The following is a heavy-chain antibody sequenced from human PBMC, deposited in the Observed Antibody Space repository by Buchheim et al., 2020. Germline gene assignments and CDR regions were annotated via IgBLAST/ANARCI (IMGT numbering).Heavy chain of an antibody. CDR2: IKSNLDGGTI. CDR1: GFSISDAW. D-gene: IGHD6-6*01. Sequence: EVQLVESGGGLVKPGGSLRLSCAASGFSISDAWMNWVRQAPGKGLEWVGRIKSNLDGGTIEYAAPVKGRFNLARDDSRNTVQLQMNNLRSEDSGLYYCTTAPVTARPGFFDFWGQGTL. CDR3: TTAPVTARPGFFDF. J-gene: IGHJ4*02. V-gene: IGHV3-15*07.